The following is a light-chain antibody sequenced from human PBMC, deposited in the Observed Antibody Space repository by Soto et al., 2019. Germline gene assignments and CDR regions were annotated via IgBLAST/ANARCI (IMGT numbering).Light chain of an antibody. CDR1: HIIGDW. V-gene: IGKV1-5*03. CDR3: QQLSNYPIT. CDR2: EAS. Sequence: DIQISQSPSRLPPPVGQRVPLTGRAIHIIGDWLAWFQQKPGKAPRLLIYEASRLESGVPSRISGSGSGTEFTLTISSLQPEDFATYYCQQLSNYPITFGQGTRLE. J-gene: IGKJ5*01.